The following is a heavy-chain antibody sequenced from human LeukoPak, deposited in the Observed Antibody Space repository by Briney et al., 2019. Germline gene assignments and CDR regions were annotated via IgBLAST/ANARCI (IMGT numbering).Heavy chain of an antibody. CDR3: AKDGGSYLNWIDP. Sequence: PGGSLRLSCAASGFTFSSYAMSWVRQAPGEGLEWVAVISYDGSSKYYADSVKGRFTISRDNSKNTLHLQMNSLRAEDTAVYYCAKDGGSYLNWIDPWGQGTLVTVSS. J-gene: IGHJ5*02. CDR1: GFTFSSYA. V-gene: IGHV3-30*18. CDR2: ISYDGSSK. D-gene: IGHD1-26*01.